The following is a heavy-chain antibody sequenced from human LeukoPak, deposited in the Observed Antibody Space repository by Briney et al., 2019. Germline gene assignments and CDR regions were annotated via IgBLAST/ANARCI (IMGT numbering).Heavy chain of an antibody. V-gene: IGHV4-4*02. CDR2: IYHSGST. CDR1: GGSISSSNW. Sequence: SETLSLTCAVSGGSISSSNWWSWVRQPPGKGLGWIGEIYHSGSTNYNPSLKSRVTISVDKSKNQFSLKLSSVTAADTAVYYCATLENDGSGYYLGYWGQGTLVTVSS. J-gene: IGHJ4*02. D-gene: IGHD3-22*01. CDR3: ATLENDGSGYYLGY.